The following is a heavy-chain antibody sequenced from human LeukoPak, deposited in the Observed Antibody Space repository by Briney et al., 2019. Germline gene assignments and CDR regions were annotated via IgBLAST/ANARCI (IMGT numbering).Heavy chain of an antibody. V-gene: IGHV1-46*01. CDR2: INPSGGST. J-gene: IGHJ5*02. CDR3: ARDPGRGNWFDP. CDR1: GYTFTSYY. Sequence: GASVRVSCKASGYTFTSYYMHWVRQAPGQGLGWMGIINPSGGSTSYAQKFQGRVTMTRDTSTSTVYMELSSLRSEDTAVYYCARDPGRGNWFDPWGQGTLVTVST.